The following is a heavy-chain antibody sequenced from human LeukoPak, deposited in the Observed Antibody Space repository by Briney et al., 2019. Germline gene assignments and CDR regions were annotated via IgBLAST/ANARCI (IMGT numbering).Heavy chain of an antibody. CDR1: GGSISSYY. D-gene: IGHD3-3*01. Sequence: SETLSLTCTVSGGSISSYYWSWIRQPAGKGLEWIGRIYTSGSTNYNPSLKSRVTMSVDTSKNQFSLKLSSVTAADTAVYYCARHPRLITIFGVVADSGSDDYWGQGTLVTVSS. CDR2: IYTSGST. CDR3: ARHPRLITIFGVVADSGSDDY. J-gene: IGHJ4*02. V-gene: IGHV4-4*07.